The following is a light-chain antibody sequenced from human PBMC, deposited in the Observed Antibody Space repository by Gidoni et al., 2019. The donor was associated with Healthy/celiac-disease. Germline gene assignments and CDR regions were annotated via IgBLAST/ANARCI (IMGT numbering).Light chain of an antibody. J-gene: IGKJ4*01. CDR1: QSVSSY. CDR2: DAS. V-gene: IGKV3-11*01. Sequence: EIVLTQSPATLSLSPGERATLSCRASQSVSSYLAWYQQKPGQAPRLLIYDASNRATGIQARFSGSGSGTDFTLTISSLEPEDFAVYYCQQRSNWPPTFXGXTKVEIK. CDR3: QQRSNWPPT.